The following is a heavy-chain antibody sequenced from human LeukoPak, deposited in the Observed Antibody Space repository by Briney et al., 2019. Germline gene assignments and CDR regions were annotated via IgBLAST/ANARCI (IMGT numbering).Heavy chain of an antibody. CDR2: INHSGST. J-gene: IGHJ4*02. D-gene: IGHD3-16*01. CDR3: ARLIRSDFDY. CDR1: GGSFSGYY. V-gene: IGHV4-34*01. Sequence: SETLSLTCAVYGGSFSGYYWSWIRQPPGKGLEWIGEINHSGSTNYNPSLKSRVTISVDTSKNQLSLKLSSVTAADTAVYYCARLIRSDFDYWGQGTLVTVSS.